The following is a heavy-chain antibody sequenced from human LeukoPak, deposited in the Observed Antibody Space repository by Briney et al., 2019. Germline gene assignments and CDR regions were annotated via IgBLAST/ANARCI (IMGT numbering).Heavy chain of an antibody. CDR2: IWYDGSNK. D-gene: IGHD6-25*01. J-gene: IGHJ4*02. Sequence: GGSLRLSCAASGFTFSSYGMHWVRQAPGKGLEWVAVIWYDGSNKYYADSVKGRFTISRDNSKNTLYLQMNSLRAEDTAVYYCARASGWEQRLYYFDYWGQGTLVTVSS. CDR3: ARASGWEQRLYYFDY. CDR1: GFTFSSYG. V-gene: IGHV3-33*01.